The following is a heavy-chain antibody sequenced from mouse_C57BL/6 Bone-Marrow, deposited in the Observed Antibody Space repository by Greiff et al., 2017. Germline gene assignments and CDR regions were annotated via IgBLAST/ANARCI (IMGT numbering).Heavy chain of an antibody. V-gene: IGHV5-4*01. CDR2: ISDGGSYT. D-gene: IGHD2-2*01. CDR1: GFTFSSYA. CDR3: ARGGGYDSGTFDC. Sequence: EVQLVESGGGLVKPGGSLKLSCAASGFTFSSYAMSWVRQTPEKRLEWVATISDGGSYTYYPDNVKGRFTISRDNAKNNLYLQMSHLKSEDTAMYYCARGGGYDSGTFDCWGQGTTLTVSS. J-gene: IGHJ2*01.